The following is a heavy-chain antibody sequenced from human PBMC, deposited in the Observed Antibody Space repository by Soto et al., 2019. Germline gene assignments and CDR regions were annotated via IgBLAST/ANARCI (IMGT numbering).Heavy chain of an antibody. D-gene: IGHD4-17*01. CDR3: ARDWHGDYGSF. V-gene: IGHV3-23*01. CDR1: GFPFSSYA. CDR2: ISGSGGST. Sequence: GGSLRLSCAASGFPFSSYAMSRVRQAPGKGLEWVSAISGSGGSTYYADSVKGRFTISRDNSKNTLYLQMNSLRAEDTAVYYCARDWHGDYGSFWGQGTLVTVSS. J-gene: IGHJ4*02.